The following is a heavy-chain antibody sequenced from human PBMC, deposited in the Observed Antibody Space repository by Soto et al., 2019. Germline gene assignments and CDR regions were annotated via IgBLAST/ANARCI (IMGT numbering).Heavy chain of an antibody. CDR2: INTGNGDI. Sequence: QVQLVKSGAEVKEPGASVKVSCKASGYSFITYTIQWVRQAPGQMLEWMGWINTGNGDIKYSQTFQGRVTITRDTSATTVFLDLNSLTNEDTGVYYCARGGYSGYVNYWGQGTLVTVSS. CDR3: ARGGYSGYVNY. D-gene: IGHD5-12*01. V-gene: IGHV1-3*04. J-gene: IGHJ4*02. CDR1: GYSFITYT.